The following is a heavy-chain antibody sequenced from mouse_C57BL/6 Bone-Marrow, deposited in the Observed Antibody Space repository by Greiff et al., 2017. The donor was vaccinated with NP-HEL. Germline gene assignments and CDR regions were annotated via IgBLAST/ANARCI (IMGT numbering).Heavy chain of an antibody. D-gene: IGHD1-1*01. Sequence: QVQLQQSGPELVKPGASVKISCKASGYSFTSYYIHWVKQRPGQGLEWIGWIYPGSGNTKYNEKFKGKATLTADTSSSTAYMQLSSLTSEDSAVYYCARTRGSSHYAMGCWGQGTSVTVSS. CDR3: ARTRGSSHYAMGC. V-gene: IGHV1-66*01. J-gene: IGHJ4*01. CDR2: IYPGSGNT. CDR1: GYSFTSYY.